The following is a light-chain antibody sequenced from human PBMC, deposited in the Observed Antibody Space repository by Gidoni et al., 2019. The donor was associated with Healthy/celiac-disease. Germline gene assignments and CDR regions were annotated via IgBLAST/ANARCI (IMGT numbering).Light chain of an antibody. CDR1: SSDVGGYNY. Sequence: SALTQPASVSGSPGQSITISCTGTSSDVGGYNYVSWYQQHPGKAPKLRIYEVTNRPPRVSNRCSGSKSGNTASLTMSGLQAEDEADYYCSSYTSSSTRVFGGGTKLTVL. CDR3: SSYTSSSTRV. CDR2: EVT. J-gene: IGLJ3*02. V-gene: IGLV2-14*01.